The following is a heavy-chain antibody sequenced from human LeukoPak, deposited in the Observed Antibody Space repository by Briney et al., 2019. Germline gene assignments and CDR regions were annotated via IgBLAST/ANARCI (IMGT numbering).Heavy chain of an antibody. D-gene: IGHD3-22*01. CDR1: GFTFSDYY. V-gene: IGHV3-11*01. Sequence: PGGSLRLPCAASGFTFSDYYMSWIRQAPGKGLEWVSYISSSGSTIYHADSVKGRFTISRDNAKNSLYLQMNSLRAEDTAVYYCARDHYYDSSGYPGYWGQGTLVTVSS. CDR2: ISSSGSTI. J-gene: IGHJ4*02. CDR3: ARDHYYDSSGYPGY.